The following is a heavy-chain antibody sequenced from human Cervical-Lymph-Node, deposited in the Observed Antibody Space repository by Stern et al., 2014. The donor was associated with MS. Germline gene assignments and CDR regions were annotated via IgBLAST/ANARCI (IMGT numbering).Heavy chain of an antibody. CDR1: GFTFPKYG. CDR2: IRGSGGSP. Sequence: EVQLVQSGGGLVQPGESLRLSCAASGFTFPKYGMTWVRQAPGKGLEWVSGIRGSGGSPEYADSVKGRFSISRDNSKGTLYLQMNSLRAEDTAIYYCAKRFREDGYRPVYYYYFGMDVWGQGTTVTVSS. D-gene: IGHD5-18*01. V-gene: IGHV3-23*04. J-gene: IGHJ6*02. CDR3: AKRFREDGYRPVYYYYFGMDV.